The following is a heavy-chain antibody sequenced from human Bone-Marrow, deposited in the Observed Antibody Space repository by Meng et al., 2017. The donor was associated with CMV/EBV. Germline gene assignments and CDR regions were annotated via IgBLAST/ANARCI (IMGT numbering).Heavy chain of an antibody. J-gene: IGHJ2*01. Sequence: GSLRLSCTVSGGSISSSSYYWGWIRQPPGKGLEWIGSIYYSGSTYYNPSLKSRVTITVDTSKNQFSLKLSSVTAADTAVYYCARNPYGYFDLWGRGTLVTVSS. V-gene: IGHV4-39*01. CDR1: GGSISSSSYY. CDR2: IYYSGST. CDR3: ARNPYGYFDL.